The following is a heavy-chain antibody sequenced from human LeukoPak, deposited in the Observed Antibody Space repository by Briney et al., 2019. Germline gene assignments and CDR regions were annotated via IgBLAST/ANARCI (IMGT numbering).Heavy chain of an antibody. CDR1: GGSFSGYY. CDR3: ARASYDSSGYYNWFDP. J-gene: IGHJ5*02. V-gene: IGHV4-59*01. CDR2: IYYSGST. Sequence: SETLSLTCAVYGGSFSGYYWSWIRQPPGKGLEWIGYIYYSGSTNYNPSLKSRVTISVDTSKNQFSLKLSSVTAADTAVYYCARASYDSSGYYNWFDPWGQGTLVTVSS. D-gene: IGHD3-22*01.